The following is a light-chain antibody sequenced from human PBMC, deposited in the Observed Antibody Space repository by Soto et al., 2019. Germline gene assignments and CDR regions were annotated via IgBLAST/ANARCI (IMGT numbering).Light chain of an antibody. CDR2: GAS. V-gene: IGKV3-15*01. CDR3: QQYNNWTG. CDR1: QSVSSN. J-gene: IGKJ1*01. Sequence: EIVMTQSPATLSVSPGERATLSCRASQSVSSNLAWYQQNPGQAPRLLIYGASTRATGIPARFSGSGSGTEFTLTIGSLQSEDFAVYYCQQYNNWTGFGQGTKVEIK.